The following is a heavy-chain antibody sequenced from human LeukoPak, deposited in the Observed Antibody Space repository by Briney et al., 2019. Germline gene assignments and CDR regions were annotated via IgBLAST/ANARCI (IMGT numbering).Heavy chain of an antibody. CDR1: GFTFSSYW. V-gene: IGHV3-9*01. CDR3: AKGVSSGWYTFDY. CDR2: ISWNSGSI. Sequence: GGSLRLSCAASGFTFSSYWMSWVRQAPGKGLEWVSGISWNSGSIGYADSVKGRFTISRDNAKNSLYLQMNSLRAEDTALYYCAKGVSSGWYTFDYWGQGTLVTVSS. D-gene: IGHD6-19*01. J-gene: IGHJ4*02.